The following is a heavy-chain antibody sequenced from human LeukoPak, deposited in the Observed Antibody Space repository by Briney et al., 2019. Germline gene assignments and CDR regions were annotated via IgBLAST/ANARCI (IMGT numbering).Heavy chain of an antibody. CDR3: ATAFRYYYGSGTSKFDP. Sequence: GASVKVSCKVSGYTLTELSMHWVRQAPGKGLEWVGGFDPEDSETIYAQKFQGRVTMTEDTSTDTAYMELSSLRSEDTAVYYCATAFRYYYGSGTSKFDPWGQGTLVTVSS. CDR2: FDPEDSET. D-gene: IGHD3-10*01. J-gene: IGHJ5*02. CDR1: GYTLTELS. V-gene: IGHV1-24*01.